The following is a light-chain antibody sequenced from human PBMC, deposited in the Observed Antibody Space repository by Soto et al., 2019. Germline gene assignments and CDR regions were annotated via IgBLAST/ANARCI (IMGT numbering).Light chain of an antibody. CDR3: QQGSSFPPS. J-gene: IGKJ4*01. CDR2: GAS. CDR1: QAINTW. V-gene: IGKV1-12*01. Sequence: DIQMTQSPSSVSASVGDRVTITCRASQAINTWLAWYQQKAGKAPKLLIYGASRLQSGVPSRFSGSGSGTEFTLTISSLQSEDFATYYCQQGSSFPPSFGGGTKVDIK.